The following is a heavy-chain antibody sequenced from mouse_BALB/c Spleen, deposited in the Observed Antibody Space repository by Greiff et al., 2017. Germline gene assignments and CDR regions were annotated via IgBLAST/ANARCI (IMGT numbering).Heavy chain of an antibody. V-gene: IGHV5-17*02. Sequence: EVKVVESGGGLVQPVGSRKLSCAASGFTFSSFGMHWVRQAPEKGLEWVAYISSGSSTIYYADTVKGRFTISRDNPKNTLFLQMTSLRSEDTAMYYCARDYYGSSYDAMDYWGQGTSVTVSS. CDR1: GFTFSSFG. D-gene: IGHD1-1*01. CDR2: ISSGSSTI. J-gene: IGHJ4*01. CDR3: ARDYYGSSYDAMDY.